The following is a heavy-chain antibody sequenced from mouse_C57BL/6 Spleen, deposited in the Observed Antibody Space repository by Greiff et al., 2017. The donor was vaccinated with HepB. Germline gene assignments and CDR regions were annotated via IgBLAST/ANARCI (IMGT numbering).Heavy chain of an antibody. CDR2: IYPRSGNT. CDR1: GYTFTSYG. J-gene: IGHJ3*01. V-gene: IGHV1-81*01. Sequence: VQLQQSGAELARPGASVKLSCTASGYTFTSYGISWVKQRTGQGLEWIGEIYPRSGNTYYNEKFKGKATLTADKSSSTAYMELRSLTSEDSADYACANSFACDCVLAYWGQGTPVTVSA. CDR3: ANSFACDCVLAY.